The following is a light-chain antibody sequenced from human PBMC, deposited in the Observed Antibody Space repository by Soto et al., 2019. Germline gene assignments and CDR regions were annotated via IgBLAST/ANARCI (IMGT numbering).Light chain of an antibody. J-gene: IGLJ2*01. V-gene: IGLV2-11*01. CDR1: SSDVGGYNF. CDR2: DVS. Sequence: QSVLTQPRSVSGSPGQSVTISCTGTSSDVGGYNFVSWYQQYPDKVPKLIIYDVSQRPSGVPDRFSASKSDNTASLTISGLQAEDEADYYCCSYAGSSTLFGGGTKLTVL. CDR3: CSYAGSSTL.